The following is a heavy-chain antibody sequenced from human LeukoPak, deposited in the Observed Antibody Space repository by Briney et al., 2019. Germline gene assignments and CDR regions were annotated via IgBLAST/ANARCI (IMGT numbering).Heavy chain of an antibody. D-gene: IGHD1-14*01. Sequence: GGSLRLSCAASGFSFSSYAMSWVRQAPGKGLEWVANINQGGSDKYYVDSVKGRFTISRDNANNLLYLQMNSLRGEDTAVYYCTRDRSRAEDDWGQGTLVTVSS. CDR3: TRDRSRAEDD. CDR1: GFSFSSYA. J-gene: IGHJ4*02. CDR2: INQGGSDK. V-gene: IGHV3-7*01.